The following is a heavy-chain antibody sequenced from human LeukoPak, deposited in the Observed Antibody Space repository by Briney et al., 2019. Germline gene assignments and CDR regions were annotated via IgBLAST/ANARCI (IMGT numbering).Heavy chain of an antibody. D-gene: IGHD3-3*01. J-gene: IGHJ5*02. CDR2: IYTSGST. CDR3: ARDTAPYYDFWSGYYWFDP. Sequence: SETLSLTCTVSGGSISSYYWSWIRQPAGKGLEWIGRIYTSGSTNYNPSLKSRVTMSVDTSKNQFSLKLSSVTAADTAVYYCARDTAPYYDFWSGYYWFDPWGQGTLVTVSS. V-gene: IGHV4-4*07. CDR1: GGSISSYY.